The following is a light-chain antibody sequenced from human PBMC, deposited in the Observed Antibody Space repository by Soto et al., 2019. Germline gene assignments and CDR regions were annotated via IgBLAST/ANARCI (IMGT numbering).Light chain of an antibody. CDR2: GAS. CDR1: KSISGNY. J-gene: IGKJ5*01. CDR3: QQYVISVT. V-gene: IGKV3-20*01. Sequence: EIVLTQSPGTLSLSPGERATLSCRASKSISGNYLAWYQQKPGQARRLLIYGASNRATGIPERFSGSGSGTDFTLTIGRLEPQDSAMYYCQQYVISVTFGQGTRLEIK.